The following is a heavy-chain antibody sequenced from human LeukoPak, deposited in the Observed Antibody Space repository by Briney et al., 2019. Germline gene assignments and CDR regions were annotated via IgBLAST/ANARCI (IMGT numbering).Heavy chain of an antibody. CDR3: ARVDTIYSSSSEWDFDY. Sequence: ASVKVSCKASGYTFTGNHMHWVQQAPGQGLEWMGIINPSGGSTSYAQKFQGRVTMTRDTSTSTVYMELSSLRSEDTAVYYCARVDTIYSSSSEWDFDYWGQGTLVTVSS. CDR1: GYTFTGNH. V-gene: IGHV1-46*01. CDR2: INPSGGST. D-gene: IGHD6-6*01. J-gene: IGHJ4*02.